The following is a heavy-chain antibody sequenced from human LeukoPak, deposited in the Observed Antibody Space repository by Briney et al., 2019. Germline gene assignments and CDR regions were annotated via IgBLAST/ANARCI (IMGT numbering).Heavy chain of an antibody. CDR3: ARHAVDTAMANFDY. V-gene: IGHV4-34*01. D-gene: IGHD5-18*01. CDR2: IYYSGST. CDR1: GGSFSGYF. Sequence: SETLSLTCAVYGGSFSGYFWSWIRQPPGKGLEWIGSIYYSGSTYYNPSLKSRVTISVDTSKNQFSLKLSSVTAADTAVYYCARHAVDTAMANFDYWGQGTLVTVSS. J-gene: IGHJ4*02.